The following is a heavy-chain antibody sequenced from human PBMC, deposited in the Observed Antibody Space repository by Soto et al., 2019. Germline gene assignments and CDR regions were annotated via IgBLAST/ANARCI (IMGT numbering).Heavy chain of an antibody. J-gene: IGHJ6*02. Sequence: PGESLKISCKGSGYSFTSYWIGWVRQMPGKGLEWMGIIYPGDSDTRYSPSFQGQVTISADKSISTAYLQWSSLKASDTAMYYCASSPMLAAGTLDYYYGMDVWGQGTTVTVSS. V-gene: IGHV5-51*01. CDR3: ASSPMLAAGTLDYYYGMDV. CDR2: IYPGDSDT. CDR1: GYSFTSYW. D-gene: IGHD6-13*01.